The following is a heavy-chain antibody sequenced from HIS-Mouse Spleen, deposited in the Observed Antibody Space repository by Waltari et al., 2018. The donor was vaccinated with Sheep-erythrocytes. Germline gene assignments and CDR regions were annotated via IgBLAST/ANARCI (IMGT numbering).Heavy chain of an antibody. J-gene: IGHJ4*02. CDR1: GGTFSSYA. CDR3: AQTGATTPHFDY. CDR2: ILPIRGIA. V-gene: IGHV1-69*04. Sequence: QVQLVQSGAEVKKPGSSVKVSCKASGGTFSSYAISWVRQAPGQGLEWMGRILPIRGIANYAQKFQGRVTITADKSTSTAYMELSSLRSEDTAVYYCAQTGATTPHFDYWGQGTLVTVSS. D-gene: IGHD1-26*01.